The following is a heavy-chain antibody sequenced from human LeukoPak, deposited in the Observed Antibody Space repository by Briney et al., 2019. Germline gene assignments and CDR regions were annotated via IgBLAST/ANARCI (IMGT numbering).Heavy chain of an antibody. CDR3: ARAVGIVVVVVATLDY. CDR1: GYTFTNNY. D-gene: IGHD2-15*01. Sequence: ASVKVSCKASGYTFTNNYVHWVRQAPGQGLEWMGIINPSGGSTNYAQKFQGRVTMTRDTSTSTVYMELSSLRSEDTAVYYCARAVGIVVVVVATLDYWGQGTLVTVSS. J-gene: IGHJ4*02. CDR2: INPSGGST. V-gene: IGHV1-46*01.